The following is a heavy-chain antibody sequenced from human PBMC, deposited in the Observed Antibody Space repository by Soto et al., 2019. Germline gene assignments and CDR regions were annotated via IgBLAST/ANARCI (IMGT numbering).Heavy chain of an antibody. V-gene: IGHV3-23*01. CDR1: VFTFSIYA. D-gene: IGHD1-26*01. Sequence: PGGALRLSCAASVFTFSIYALSWVRQAPGKGLEWVSGISRSGGSTYYADSVKGRFTISRDNSKNTLYLQMNSLRAEDTAVYYCAKDLSSVGTTRPDYWGQGTMVTVSS. J-gene: IGHJ4*02. CDR2: ISRSGGST. CDR3: AKDLSSVGTTRPDY.